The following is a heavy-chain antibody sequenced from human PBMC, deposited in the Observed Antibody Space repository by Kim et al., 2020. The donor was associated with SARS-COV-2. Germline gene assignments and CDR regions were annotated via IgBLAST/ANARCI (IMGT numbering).Heavy chain of an antibody. CDR3: ARDKHPRPNHYYGSGSYPRAYYYGMDV. D-gene: IGHD3-10*01. V-gene: IGHV4-4*02. J-gene: IGHJ6*02. CDR2: IYHSGST. Sequence: SETLSLTCAVSGGSISSSNWWSWVRQPPGKGLEWIGEIYHSGSTNYNPSLKSRVTISVDKSKNQFSLKLSSVTAADTAVYYCARDKHPRPNHYYGSGSYPRAYYYGMDVWGQGTTVTVSS. CDR1: GGSISSSNW.